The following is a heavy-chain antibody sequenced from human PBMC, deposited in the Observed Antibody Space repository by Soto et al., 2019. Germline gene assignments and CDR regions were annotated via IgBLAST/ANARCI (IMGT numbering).Heavy chain of an antibody. CDR1: GFTFSSYA. Sequence: QVQLVESGGGVVQPGRSLRLSCAASGFTFSSYAMHWVRQAPGKGLEWVAVISYDGSNKYYADSVKGRFTISRDNPKNTLYLQMNSLRAEDTAVYYCARDGSGTEDYFDYWGQGTLVTVSS. V-gene: IGHV3-30-3*01. D-gene: IGHD3-10*01. J-gene: IGHJ4*02. CDR2: ISYDGSNK. CDR3: ARDGSGTEDYFDY.